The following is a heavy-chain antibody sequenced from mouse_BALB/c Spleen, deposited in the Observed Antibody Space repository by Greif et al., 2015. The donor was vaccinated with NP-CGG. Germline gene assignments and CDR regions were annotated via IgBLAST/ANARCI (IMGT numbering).Heavy chain of an antibody. J-gene: IGHJ2*01. CDR3: ARYYYGSSYFDY. D-gene: IGHD1-1*01. CDR1: GFNIKDTY. CDR2: IDPANGNT. Sequence: EVKLMESGAELVKPGASVKVSCTASGFNIKDTYMHWVKQRPEQGLEWIGRIDPANGNTKYDPKFQGKATITADTSSNTAYLRLSSLTSEDTAVYYCARYYYGSSYFDYWGQGTTLTVSS. V-gene: IGHV14-3*02.